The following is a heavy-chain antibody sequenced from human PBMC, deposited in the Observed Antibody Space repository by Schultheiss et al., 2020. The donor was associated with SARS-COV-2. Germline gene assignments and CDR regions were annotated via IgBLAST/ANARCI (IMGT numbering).Heavy chain of an antibody. CDR1: GGSISSYY. CDR3: ARGGGDLRRDGYNYVY. V-gene: IGHV4-4*07. Sequence: SETLSLTCTVSGGSISSYYWSWIRQPPGKGLEWIGRIYTSGSTNYNPSLKSRVTMSVDTSKNQFSLKLSSVTAADTAVYYCARGGGDLRRDGYNYVYWGQGTLVTVSS. J-gene: IGHJ4*02. D-gene: IGHD5-24*01. CDR2: IYTSGST.